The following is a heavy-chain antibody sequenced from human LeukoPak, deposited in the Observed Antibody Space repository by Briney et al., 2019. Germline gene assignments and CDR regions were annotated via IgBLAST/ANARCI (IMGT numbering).Heavy chain of an antibody. J-gene: IGHJ6*02. V-gene: IGHV3-11*01. Sequence: PGGSLRLSFAASGFTFSDYYMSSIRPAPGEGLEWVSYISSSGSTIYYADSVKGRFTISRDNAKNSLYLQMNSLRAEDTAVYYCARAGLDYGMAVWGQGTTVTVSS. CDR1: GFTFSDYY. CDR3: ARAGLDYGMAV. CDR2: ISSSGSTI.